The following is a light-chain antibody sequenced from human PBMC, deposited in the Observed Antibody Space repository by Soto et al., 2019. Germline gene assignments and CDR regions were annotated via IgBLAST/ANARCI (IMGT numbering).Light chain of an antibody. CDR3: MQALQTPPT. V-gene: IGKV2-28*01. J-gene: IGKJ4*01. Sequence: DIVMTQSPLSLPVTPGEPASISCRSSQSLLHSNGYNYLDWYLQKPGQSPQLLIYLGSNRASGVPDRFSGSGSGTDFILKISRVEAGDVGVYYCMQALQTPPTFGGGTKVEIK. CDR1: QSLLHSNGYNY. CDR2: LGS.